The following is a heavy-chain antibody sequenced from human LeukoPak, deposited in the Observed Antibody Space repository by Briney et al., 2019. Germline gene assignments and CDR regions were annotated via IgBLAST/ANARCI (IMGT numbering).Heavy chain of an antibody. J-gene: IGHJ4*02. V-gene: IGHV3-74*01. Sequence: PGGSLRLSCAASGFTFSNYWMHWVRQAPGKGLVWVSRISPDGSSTSYGDSVKGRFTISRDNAKNTVYLQMNSLRAEDTAAYYCIRSRSGSYGYFDYWGQGTLVTVSS. D-gene: IGHD3-10*01. CDR1: GFTFSNYW. CDR3: IRSRSGSYGYFDY. CDR2: ISPDGSST.